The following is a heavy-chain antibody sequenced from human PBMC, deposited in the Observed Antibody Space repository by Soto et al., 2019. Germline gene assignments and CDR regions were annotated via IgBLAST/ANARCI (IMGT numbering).Heavy chain of an antibody. D-gene: IGHD3-3*01. V-gene: IGHV3-23*01. CDR1: GFTFSSYA. J-gene: IGHJ4*02. CDR2: ISGSGGST. CDR3: AKDKSEWSGPRWLDY. Sequence: GGSLRLSCAASGFTFSSYAMSWVRQAPGKGLEWVSAISGSGGSTYYADSVKGRFTISRDNSKNTLYLQMNSLRAEDTAVYYCAKDKSEWSGPRWLDYWGQGTLVTVSS.